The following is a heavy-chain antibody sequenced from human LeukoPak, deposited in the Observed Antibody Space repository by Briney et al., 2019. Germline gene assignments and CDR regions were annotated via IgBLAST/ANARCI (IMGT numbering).Heavy chain of an antibody. Sequence: PSETLSLTCAVYGGSFSGYYWSWIRQPPGKGLEWIGEINHSGSTNHNPSLKSRVTISVDTSKNQFSLKLSSVTAADTAVYYCAFGELWDLFDYWGQGTLVTVSS. V-gene: IGHV4-34*01. J-gene: IGHJ4*02. D-gene: IGHD3-10*01. CDR1: GGSFSGYY. CDR3: AFGELWDLFDY. CDR2: INHSGST.